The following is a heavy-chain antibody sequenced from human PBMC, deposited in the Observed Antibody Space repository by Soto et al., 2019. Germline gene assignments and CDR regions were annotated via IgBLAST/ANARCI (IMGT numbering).Heavy chain of an antibody. CDR2: ISSNSAYI. CDR3: TRDASRDSSARGWFDP. CDR1: GFTFRSFT. Sequence: PGGSLRLSCAASGFTFRSFTMNWVRQAPGKGLEWVSTISSNSAYIYYTDALRGRFTISRDNAKNSLHLQMNSLRAEATAVYYCTRDASRDSSARGWFDPWGPGTLFTVSS. D-gene: IGHD6-13*01. J-gene: IGHJ5*02. V-gene: IGHV3-21*01.